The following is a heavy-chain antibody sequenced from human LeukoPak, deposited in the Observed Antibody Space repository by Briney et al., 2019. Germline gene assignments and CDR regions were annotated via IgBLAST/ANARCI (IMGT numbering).Heavy chain of an antibody. CDR2: MYHSGDT. CDR1: GYSVSSGYY. CDR3: ARGPEEWELLRANAFDI. V-gene: IGHV4-38-2*02. Sequence: SETLSLTCTVSGYSVSSGYYWGWIRQPPGKGLGWIGSMYHSGDTYYNPSLKSRVTISVDTSKNQLSLKLSSVTAADTAVYYCARGPEEWELLRANAFDIWGQGTMVTVSS. D-gene: IGHD1-26*01. J-gene: IGHJ3*02.